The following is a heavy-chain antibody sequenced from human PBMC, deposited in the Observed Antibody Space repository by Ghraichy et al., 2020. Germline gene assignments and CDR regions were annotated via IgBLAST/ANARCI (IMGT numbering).Heavy chain of an antibody. V-gene: IGHV3-21*01. J-gene: IGHJ4*02. CDR1: GFTFSSYS. CDR2: ISRSSSYI. CDR3: ASCGTTWFPKDFDY. Sequence: LSLTCAASGFTFSSYSMNWVRQAPGKGLEWVSSISRSSSYIYYADSVKGRFTISRDNAKNSLYLQMNSLRAEDTAVYYCASCGTTWFPKDFDYWGQGTLVTVSS. D-gene: IGHD1-7*01.